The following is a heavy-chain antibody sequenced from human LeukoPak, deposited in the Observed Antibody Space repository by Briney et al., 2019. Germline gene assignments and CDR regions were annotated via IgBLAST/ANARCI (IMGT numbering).Heavy chain of an antibody. CDR1: GYTFTSYA. J-gene: IGHJ4*02. V-gene: IGHV7-4-1*02. CDR2: INTNTGNP. Sequence: ASVKVSCKASGYTFTSYAMHWVRQAPGQRLEWMGWINTNTGNPTYAQGFTGRFVFSLDTSVSTAYLQISSLKAEDTAVYYCARTPSGSGWYGLVDYWGQGTLVTVSS. D-gene: IGHD6-19*01. CDR3: ARTPSGSGWYGLVDY.